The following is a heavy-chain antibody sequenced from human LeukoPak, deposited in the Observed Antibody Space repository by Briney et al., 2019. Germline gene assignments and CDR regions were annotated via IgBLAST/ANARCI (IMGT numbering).Heavy chain of an antibody. Sequence: GGSLRLSCAASGFTVSSNYMSWVPQAPGKGLQWVLVIYSGGGTYYADSVKGRFTISRDNSKNTLYLQMNNVRPEDTAMYYCARDPTYYYFDYWGQGTLVTVSS. J-gene: IGHJ4*02. CDR3: ARDPTYYYFDY. CDR2: IYSGGGT. CDR1: GFTVSSNY. D-gene: IGHD1-26*01. V-gene: IGHV3-66*02.